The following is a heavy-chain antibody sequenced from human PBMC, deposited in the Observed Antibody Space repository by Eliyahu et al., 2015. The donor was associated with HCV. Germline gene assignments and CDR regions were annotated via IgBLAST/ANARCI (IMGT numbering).Heavy chain of an antibody. CDR1: GGSFSGYY. CDR3: ARGFPPRPTTAMVIMDFDY. J-gene: IGHJ4*02. CDR2: INPSVNT. Sequence: QVQLQQWGAGLLKPSETLSLTCAVYGGSFSGYYWSWIRQPPGKGLEWIGEINPSVNTPYNPSLKSRVTISVDTSKNQFSLKLSSVTAADTAVYYCARGFPPRPTTAMVIMDFDYWGQGTLVTVSS. V-gene: IGHV4-34*01. D-gene: IGHD5-18*01.